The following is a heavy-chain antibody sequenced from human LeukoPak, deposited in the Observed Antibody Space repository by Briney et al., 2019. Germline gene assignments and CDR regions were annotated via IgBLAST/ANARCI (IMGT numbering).Heavy chain of an antibody. V-gene: IGHV3-21*01. D-gene: IGHD6-13*01. J-gene: IGHJ4*02. CDR3: AKAGHRAAGLYFDY. CDR2: ISSSSSYI. Sequence: GGSLRLSCAASGFVFSSCAMNWVRQAPGKGLEWVSSISSSSSYIYYADSVKGRFTISRDNAKNSLYLQMNSLRAEDTAVYYCAKAGHRAAGLYFDYWGQGTLVTVSS. CDR1: GFVFSSCA.